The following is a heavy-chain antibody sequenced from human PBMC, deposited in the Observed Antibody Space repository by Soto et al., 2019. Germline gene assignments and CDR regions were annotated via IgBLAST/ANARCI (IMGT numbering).Heavy chain of an antibody. CDR1: GYTFTSYG. Sequence: GASVKVSCKASGYTFTSYGISWVRQAPGQGLEWMGWISAYNGNTNYAQKLQGRVTMTTDTSTSTAYMELRSLRSDDTAVYYCARDSMYYYGSGSYGFDPWGQGTLVTVSS. V-gene: IGHV1-18*01. CDR3: ARDSMYYYGSGSYGFDP. J-gene: IGHJ5*02. D-gene: IGHD3-10*01. CDR2: ISAYNGNT.